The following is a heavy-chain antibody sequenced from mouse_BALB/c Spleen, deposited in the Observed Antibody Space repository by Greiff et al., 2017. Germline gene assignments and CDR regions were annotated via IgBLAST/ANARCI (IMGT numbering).Heavy chain of an antibody. V-gene: IGHV5-9-4*01. Sequence: DVKLVESGGGLVKPGGSLKLSCAASGFTFSSYAMSWVRQSPEKRLEWVAEISSGGSYTYYPDTVTGRFTISRDNAKNTLYLEMSSLRSEDTAMYYCSRDQAVDPYFEGWGAGTTGTGS. CDR1: GFTFSSYA. J-gene: IGHJ1*01. CDR2: ISSGGSYT. CDR3: SRDQAVDPYFEG. D-gene: IGHD1-1*01.